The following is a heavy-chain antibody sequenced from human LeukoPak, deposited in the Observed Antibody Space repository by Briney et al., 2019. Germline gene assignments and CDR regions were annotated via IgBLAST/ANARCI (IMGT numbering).Heavy chain of an antibody. D-gene: IGHD1-1*01. J-gene: IGHJ3*02. CDR2: ISGSGGST. CDR1: GFTFSSYA. CDR3: AKDLGHTGTTSGQDAFDI. V-gene: IGHV3-23*01. Sequence: GGSLRLSCAASGFTFSSYAMSWVRQAPGKGLEWVSAISGSGGSTYYADSVKGRFTISRDNSKNTLYLQMNSLRAEDTAVYYCAKDLGHTGTTSGQDAFDIRGQGTMVTVSS.